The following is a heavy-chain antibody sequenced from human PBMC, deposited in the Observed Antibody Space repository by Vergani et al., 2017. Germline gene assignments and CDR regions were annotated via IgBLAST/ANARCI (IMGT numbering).Heavy chain of an antibody. CDR3: TRVGHLVAVTGEGPSLDL. CDR2: IYYSGST. J-gene: IGHJ2*01. V-gene: IGHV4-39*01. D-gene: IGHD2-21*02. CDR1: NDSVSNTFYY. Sequence: QVQLQESGPGLVKPSETLSLTCTVSNDSVSNTFYYWGWIRQTPGKGLEWIGSIYYSGSTYYNPSLESRVTMSVDTSKSQFSLKLSSVTAADTAVYYCTRVGHLVAVTGEGPSLDLWGRGTLVTVSS.